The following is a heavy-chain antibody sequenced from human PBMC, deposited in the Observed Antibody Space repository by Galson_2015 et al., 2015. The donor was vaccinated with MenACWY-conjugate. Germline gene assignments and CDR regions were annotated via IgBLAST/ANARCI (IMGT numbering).Heavy chain of an antibody. D-gene: IGHD1-26*01. CDR2: INSDGRST. CDR1: GFTSSTYW. J-gene: IGHJ4*02. CDR3: ARLGGNYRTTSHFDY. V-gene: IGHV3-74*01. Sequence: RLSCAASGFTSSTYWMHWVRQAPGKGLVWVSRINSDGRSTSYADSVKGRFTISRDNAKNTLYLQMNSLRAEDTAVYYCARLGGNYRTTSHFDYWGQGTLVTVSS.